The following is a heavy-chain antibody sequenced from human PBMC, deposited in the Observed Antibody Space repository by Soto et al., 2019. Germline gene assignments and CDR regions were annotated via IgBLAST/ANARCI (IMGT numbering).Heavy chain of an antibody. J-gene: IGHJ6*03. CDR2: IRSKAYGGTT. Sequence: GGSLRLSCTASGFTFGDYAMSWFRQAPGKGLERVGFIRSKAYGGTTEYAASVKGRFTISRDDSKSIAYLQMNSLKTEDTAVYYCTSSNYVDYYYYYMDVWGKGTTVTVSS. CDR3: TSSNYVDYYYYYMDV. V-gene: IGHV3-49*03. D-gene: IGHD4-4*01. CDR1: GFTFGDYA.